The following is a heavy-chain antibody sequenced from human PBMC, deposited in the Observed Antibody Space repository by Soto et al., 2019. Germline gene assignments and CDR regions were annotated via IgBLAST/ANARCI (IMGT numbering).Heavy chain of an antibody. CDR2: IYYSGST. V-gene: IGHV4-30-2*05. CDR3: ARAFDILTRYYFDY. Sequence: SETLSLTCAVSGGSISSGGYSWSWIRQPPGKGLEWIGYIYYSGSTYYNPSLKSRVTISVDTSKNQFSLKLSSVTAADTAVYYCARAFDILTRYYFDYWGQGTLVTVSS. D-gene: IGHD3-9*01. J-gene: IGHJ4*02. CDR1: GGSISSGGYS.